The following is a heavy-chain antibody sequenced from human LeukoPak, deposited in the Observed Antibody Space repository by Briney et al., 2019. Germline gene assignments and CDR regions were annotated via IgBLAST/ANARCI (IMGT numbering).Heavy chain of an antibody. CDR2: IYPGDSDT. D-gene: IGHD3-22*01. CDR1: GYSFISYW. CDR3: ARLIIDSETNDAFDI. J-gene: IGHJ3*02. V-gene: IGHV5-51*01. Sequence: GESLKISCKASGYSFISYWIVWVRQMPGKGLECMGIIYPGDSDTRYSPSFQGQVTISADKSISTAYLQWSSLKASDTAMYYCARLIIDSETNDAFDIWGQGTMVTASS.